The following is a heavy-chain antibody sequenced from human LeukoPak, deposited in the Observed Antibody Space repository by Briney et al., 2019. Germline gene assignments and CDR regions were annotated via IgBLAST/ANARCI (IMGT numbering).Heavy chain of an antibody. V-gene: IGHV3-74*01. CDR1: VFTFSSYW. Sequence: GGSLRLSCAASVFTFSSYWMHWVRQAPGKGLVWVSRINSDGSSTSYADSVKGRFTISRDNAKNTLYLQMNSLRAEDTAVYYFATGTVFPDYWGQGTLVTVSS. CDR3: ATGTVFPDY. J-gene: IGHJ4*02. D-gene: IGHD3-9*01. CDR2: INSDGSST.